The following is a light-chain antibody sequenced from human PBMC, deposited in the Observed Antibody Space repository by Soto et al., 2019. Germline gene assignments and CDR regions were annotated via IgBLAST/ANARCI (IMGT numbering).Light chain of an antibody. Sequence: DIQMTQSPSSLSASVGDRVTITCRASQSISSYLNWYQQKPGKAPKVLIYAASSLQSGVPSRFSGSGSGTDFTLTISSLQPEDFATYYCQQGYSTTPITFGQGTRLEIK. J-gene: IGKJ5*01. CDR1: QSISSY. CDR3: QQGYSTTPIT. CDR2: AAS. V-gene: IGKV1-39*01.